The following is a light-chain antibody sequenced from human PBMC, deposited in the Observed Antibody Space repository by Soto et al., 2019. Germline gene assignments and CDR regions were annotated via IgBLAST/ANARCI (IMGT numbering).Light chain of an antibody. Sequence: IQLTQSPDTLSASVGDRVTITCRASQSINIYLAWYRQKPGKAPKLLIYAASSLQSGVPSRFSGSGSGTDFTLTISSLQPEDFATYYCLQDYNYPQTFGQGPRWIS. CDR1: QSINIY. V-gene: IGKV1-6*01. CDR2: AAS. J-gene: IGKJ1*01. CDR3: LQDYNYPQT.